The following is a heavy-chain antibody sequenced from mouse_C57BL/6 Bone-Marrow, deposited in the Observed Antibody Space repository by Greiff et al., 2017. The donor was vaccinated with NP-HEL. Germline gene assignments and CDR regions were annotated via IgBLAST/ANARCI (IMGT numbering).Heavy chain of an antibody. CDR1: GFSLSTSGMG. CDR2: IYWDDDK. Sequence: QVTLKESGPGILQPSQTLSLTCSFSGFSLSTSGMGVSWIRQPSGKGLEWLAHIYWDDDKRYNPSLKSRLTISKDTSRNQVFLKITSVDTADTATYYCARGFYDYDYAMDYWGQGTSVTVSS. V-gene: IGHV8-12*01. J-gene: IGHJ4*01. D-gene: IGHD2-4*01. CDR3: ARGFYDYDYAMDY.